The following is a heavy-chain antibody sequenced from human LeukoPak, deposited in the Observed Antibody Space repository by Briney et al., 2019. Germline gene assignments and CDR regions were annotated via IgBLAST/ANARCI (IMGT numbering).Heavy chain of an antibody. Sequence: AGGSLRLSCAASGFLVNANYMSWVRQAPGKGLEWVSVIYSGGSAYYADSVKGRFTISRDNSKNTLYLQMNSLRAEDTAVYYCASSGSYPEFDYWGQGTLVTVSS. CDR1: GFLVNANY. V-gene: IGHV3-66*01. J-gene: IGHJ4*02. CDR3: ASSGSYPEFDY. CDR2: IYSGGSA. D-gene: IGHD1-26*01.